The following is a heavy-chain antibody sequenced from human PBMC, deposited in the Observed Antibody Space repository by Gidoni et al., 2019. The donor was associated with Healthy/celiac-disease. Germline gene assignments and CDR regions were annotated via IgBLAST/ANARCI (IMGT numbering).Heavy chain of an antibody. Sequence: QVQLQESGPGLVKPSQTLSLTCTVSGGSISSGGYYWSWIRQHPGKGLEWIGYIYYSGSTYYNPSLKSRVTISVDTSKNQFSLKLSSVTAADTAVYYCARDHDPGGYYYYYMDVWGKGTTVTVSS. CDR2: IYYSGST. J-gene: IGHJ6*03. CDR3: ARDHDPGGYYYYYMDV. V-gene: IGHV4-31*03. D-gene: IGHD1-1*01. CDR1: GGSISSGGYY.